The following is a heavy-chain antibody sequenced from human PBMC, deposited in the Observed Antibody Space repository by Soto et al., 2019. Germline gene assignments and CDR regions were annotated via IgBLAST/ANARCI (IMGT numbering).Heavy chain of an antibody. J-gene: IGHJ4*02. CDR2: TYYRSKWYN. V-gene: IGHV6-1*01. CDR1: GDSVSSNSAA. D-gene: IGHD3-3*01. CDR3: ARSPKYAYYDFWSGYSYYFDY. Sequence: PSQTLSLTCAISGDSVSSNSAAWNWIRQSPSRGLEWLGRTYYRSKWYNDYAVSVKSRITINPDTSKNQFSLQLNSVTPEDTAVYYCARSPKYAYYDFWSGYSYYFDYWGQGTLVTVSS.